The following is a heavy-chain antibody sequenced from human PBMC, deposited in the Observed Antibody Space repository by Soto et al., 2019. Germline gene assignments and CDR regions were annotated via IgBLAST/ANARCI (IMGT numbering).Heavy chain of an antibody. CDR3: AKALGELSPESYDY. D-gene: IGHD3-16*02. CDR2: ISYDGSDK. CDR1: GFTFSSYA. V-gene: IGHV3-30*18. J-gene: IGHJ4*02. Sequence: QVQLVESGGGVVQPGGSLRLSCAASGFTFSSYAMHWVRQAPGKGLEWVAVISYDGSDKYYADSVKGRFTISRDNSKNTLSLQRNSRRADDTAVYYCAKALGELSPESYDYWGQGTLITVSS.